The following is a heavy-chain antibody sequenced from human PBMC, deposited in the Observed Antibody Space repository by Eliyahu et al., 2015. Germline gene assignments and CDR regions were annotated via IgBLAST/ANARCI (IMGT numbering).Heavy chain of an antibody. CDR2: ISGSGGST. V-gene: IGHV3-23*01. D-gene: IGHD5-18*01. J-gene: IGHJ4*02. CDR1: GFPFSSYA. CDR3: AKDRGYSYGYPDY. Sequence: EVQLLESGGGLVQPGGSLRLSCAASGFPFSSYAMSWVRQAPGKGLEWVSAISGSGGSTYYADSVKGRFTISRDNSKNTLYLQMNSLRAEDTAVYYCAKDRGYSYGYPDYWGQGTLVTVSS.